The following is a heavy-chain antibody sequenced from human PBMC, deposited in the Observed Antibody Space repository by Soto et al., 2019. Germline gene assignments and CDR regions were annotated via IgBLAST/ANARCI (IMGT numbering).Heavy chain of an antibody. Sequence: SETLSLTCTVSGGSISSGDYYWSWIRQPPGKGLEWIGYIYYSGSTYYNPSLKSRVTISVDTSKNQFSLKLSSVTAADTAVYYCARSDCSGGSCYFDYWGQGTLVTVSS. CDR3: ARSDCSGGSCYFDY. D-gene: IGHD2-15*01. CDR1: GGSISSGDYY. J-gene: IGHJ4*02. V-gene: IGHV4-30-4*01. CDR2: IYYSGST.